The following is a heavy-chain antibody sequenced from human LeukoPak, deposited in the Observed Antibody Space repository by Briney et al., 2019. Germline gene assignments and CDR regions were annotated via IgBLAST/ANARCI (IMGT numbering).Heavy chain of an antibody. CDR2: IYYSGGS. D-gene: IGHD1-1*01. V-gene: IGHV4-30-4*01. Sequence: SQTLSLTCTVSGGSITSGDYYWSWIRQSPGKGLEWIGYIYYSGGSYYNPSLRSRVTISIDRSKNQLSLELSSVTAADTAVYYCARTKDTTVIMFDNWGQGTLVTVSS. J-gene: IGHJ5*02. CDR1: GGSITSGDYY. CDR3: ARTKDTTVIMFDN.